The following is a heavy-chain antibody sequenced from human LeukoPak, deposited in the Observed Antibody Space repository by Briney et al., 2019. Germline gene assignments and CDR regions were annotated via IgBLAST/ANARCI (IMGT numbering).Heavy chain of an antibody. Sequence: SETLSLTCSISGGSISSSYWSWIRQPPGKGLEWIGYISYNGNTNYNSSLKSRVTILVDTSKNQFSLKLSSVTAADTAVYYCARDTIAPGGTMTTDYHYYYMDVWGKGTTVTVSS. V-gene: IGHV4-59*01. J-gene: IGHJ6*03. CDR3: ARDTIAPGGTMTTDYHYYYMDV. CDR2: ISYNGNT. CDR1: GGSISSSY. D-gene: IGHD6-13*01.